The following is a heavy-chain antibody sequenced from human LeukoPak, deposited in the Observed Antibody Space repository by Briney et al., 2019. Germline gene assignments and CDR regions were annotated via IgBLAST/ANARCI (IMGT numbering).Heavy chain of an antibody. CDR1: GGTFSSYA. CDR2: IIPILGIA. CDR3: ARNSPDSSGYYYGLFDY. V-gene: IGHV1-69*04. Sequence: SVKVSCKASGGTFSSYAISWVRQAPGQGLEWMGRIIPILGIANYAQKFQGRVTITADKSTSTAYMELSSLRSEDTAVYYCARNSPDSSGYYYGLFDYWGQGTLVTVSS. J-gene: IGHJ4*02. D-gene: IGHD3-22*01.